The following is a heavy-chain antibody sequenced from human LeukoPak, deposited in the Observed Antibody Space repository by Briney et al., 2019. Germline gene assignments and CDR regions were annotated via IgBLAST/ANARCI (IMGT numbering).Heavy chain of an antibody. J-gene: IGHJ4*02. CDR2: FNANSGDT. Sequence: ASVKVSCKTSGYTFTGYHVHWVRQAPGQGREWMGWFNANSGDTKYAQKFQGRVTMTRDTSIGTDYMELTSLISEDTAIYYCARDPYDGNYYFDYWGQGTLVTVAS. D-gene: IGHD3-3*01. CDR3: ARDPYDGNYYFDY. CDR1: GYTFTGYH. V-gene: IGHV1-2*02.